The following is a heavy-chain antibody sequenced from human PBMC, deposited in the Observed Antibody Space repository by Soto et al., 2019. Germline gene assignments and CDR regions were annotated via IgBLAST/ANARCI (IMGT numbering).Heavy chain of an antibody. J-gene: IGHJ5*02. CDR2: ISSNSYTI. Sequence: GGSLRLSCAASGFTFSSYDMNWVRQAPGKGLEWVSYISSNSYTIYYADSVKGRFTISRDNAKNSLYLQMNSLRDEDTAVYYCAKDSSSWGYNWFDPWGQGTLVTVSS. CDR3: AKDSSSWGYNWFDP. V-gene: IGHV3-48*02. CDR1: GFTFSSYD. D-gene: IGHD6-13*01.